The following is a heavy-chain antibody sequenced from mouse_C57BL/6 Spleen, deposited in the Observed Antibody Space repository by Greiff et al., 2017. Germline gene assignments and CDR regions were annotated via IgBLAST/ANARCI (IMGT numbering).Heavy chain of an antibody. D-gene: IGHD2-2*01. CDR3: APMVRGFAY. CDR2: IYPSDSET. CDR1: GYTFTSYW. Sequence: QVHVKQPGAELVRPGSSVKLSCKASGYTFTSYWMDWVKQRPGQGLEWIGNIYPSDSETHYNQKFKDKATLTVDKSSSTAYMQLSRLTSEDSAVYYCAPMVRGFAYWGQGTLVTVSA. V-gene: IGHV1-61*01. J-gene: IGHJ3*01.